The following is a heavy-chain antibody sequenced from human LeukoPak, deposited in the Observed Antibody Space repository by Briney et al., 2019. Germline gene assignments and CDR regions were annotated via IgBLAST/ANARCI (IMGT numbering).Heavy chain of an antibody. D-gene: IGHD2-2*01. CDR3: ARGTVPAALNWFDP. Sequence: ASMKVSCKTSGYTFSSYGISWVRQAPGQGRGWLGWISTDNGKTNHVQKLRVRVTMTRTTSISTVYMDLSSLRSEDTAVYYCARGTVPAALNWFDPWGQGTLVTVSS. CDR1: GYTFSSYG. CDR2: ISTDNGKT. J-gene: IGHJ5*02. V-gene: IGHV1-18*01.